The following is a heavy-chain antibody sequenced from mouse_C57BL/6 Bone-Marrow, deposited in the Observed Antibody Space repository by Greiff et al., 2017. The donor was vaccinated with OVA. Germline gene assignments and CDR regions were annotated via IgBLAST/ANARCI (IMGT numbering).Heavy chain of an antibody. CDR1: GYTFTDYY. Sequence: VQLKESGPVLVKPGASVKMSCKASGYTFTDYYMNWVKQSHGKSLEWIGVINPYNGGTSYNQKFKGKATLTVDKSSSTAYMELNSLTSEDSAVYYCARPPFPYWGQGTTLTVSS. J-gene: IGHJ2*01. CDR3: ARPPFPY. CDR2: INPYNGGT. V-gene: IGHV1-19*01.